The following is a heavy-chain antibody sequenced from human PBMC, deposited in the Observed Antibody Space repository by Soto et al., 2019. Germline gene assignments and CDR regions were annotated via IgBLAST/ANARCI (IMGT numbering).Heavy chain of an antibody. CDR1: GGTFSTYS. Sequence: QVQLVQSGAEVKKPGSSVKVSCKDSGGTFSTYSMFWVRQAPGQGLEWMGRIIPMLGVRNYAQRFQDRVTITADKSKATVHMELSSLRSEDTARYYCTIGSWSGEVFDIWGQGTMVTVSS. J-gene: IGHJ3*02. CDR2: IIPMLGVR. V-gene: IGHV1-69*02. D-gene: IGHD2-21*01. CDR3: TIGSWSGEVFDI.